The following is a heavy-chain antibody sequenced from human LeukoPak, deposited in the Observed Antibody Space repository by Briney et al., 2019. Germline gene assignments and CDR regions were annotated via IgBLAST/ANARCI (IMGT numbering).Heavy chain of an antibody. V-gene: IGHV3-30*04. J-gene: IGHJ5*01. CDR3: ARLYGDDS. D-gene: IGHD4-17*01. CDR1: GFTFSSYA. Sequence: GGSLRLSCAASGFTFSSYAMHWVRQAPGKGLEWVAVISYDGSNKYYADSMKGRFTISRDNSKNTLYLQMNSLRAEDTAVYYCARLYGDDSWGQGTLVTVSS. CDR2: ISYDGSNK.